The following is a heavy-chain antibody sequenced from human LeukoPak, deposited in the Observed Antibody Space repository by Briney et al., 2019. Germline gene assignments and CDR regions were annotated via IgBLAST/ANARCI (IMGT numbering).Heavy chain of an antibody. J-gene: IGHJ5*02. CDR3: ARGTPYNP. CDR1: GASIDSGRSY. CDR2: IHYSGTT. D-gene: IGHD4-11*01. V-gene: IGHV4-39*07. Sequence: PSETLSLTCTVSGASIDSGRSYWGWIRQPPGKGLEWIGSIHYSGTTYYNPSLKSRVTISIDTSNNQFSLKLSSVAAADTAVYYCARGTPYNPWGQGTLVTVSS.